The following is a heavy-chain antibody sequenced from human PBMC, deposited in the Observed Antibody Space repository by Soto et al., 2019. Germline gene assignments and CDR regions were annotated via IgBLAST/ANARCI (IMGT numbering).Heavy chain of an antibody. V-gene: IGHV1-58*01. J-gene: IGHJ4*01. CDR1: GCTFTSAA. CDR2: IPVGSRNT. D-gene: IGHD2-2*01. CDR3: AAYSYHYQLLYNFDY. Sequence: GASVKVSRKASGCTFTSAAVQGGRQARGQRTEWIRWIPVGSRNTNYAQKFQERVTITRDMSTSTAYMQLSSLRSEDTAVYYCAAYSYHYQLLYNFDYGGQGTLVIVSS.